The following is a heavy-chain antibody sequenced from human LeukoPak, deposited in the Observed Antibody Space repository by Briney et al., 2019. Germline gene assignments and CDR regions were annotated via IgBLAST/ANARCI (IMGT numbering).Heavy chain of an antibody. CDR3: ARVAIRMPGTPENWFDP. CDR1: GFTFSTYA. CDR2: ISYDGSDK. Sequence: GGSLRLSCAASGFTFSTYAMHWVRQAPGKGLEWVAVISYDGSDKYYADSLKGRFTISRDNYENIVYLQMDTLRVEDTAVYYCARVAIRMPGTPENWFDPWGQGTLVTVSS. V-gene: IGHV3-30*04. D-gene: IGHD6-13*01. J-gene: IGHJ5*02.